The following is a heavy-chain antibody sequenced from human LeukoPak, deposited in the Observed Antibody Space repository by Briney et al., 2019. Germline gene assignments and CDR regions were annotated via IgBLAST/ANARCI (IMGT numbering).Heavy chain of an antibody. J-gene: IGHJ6*04. CDR2: ISYDGSNK. CDR3: ATGSSSPYYYYGMDV. D-gene: IGHD3-10*01. Sequence: GGSLRLSCAASGFTFSSYGMHWVRQAPGKGLERVAVISYDGSNKYYADSVKGRFTISRDNSKNTLYLQMNSLRAEDTAGYYCATGSSSPYYYYGMDVRGKGTTVTVSS. V-gene: IGHV3-30*03. CDR1: GFTFSSYG.